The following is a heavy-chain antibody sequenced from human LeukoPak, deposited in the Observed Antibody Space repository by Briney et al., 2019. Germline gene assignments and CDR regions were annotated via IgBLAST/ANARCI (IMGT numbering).Heavy chain of an antibody. CDR2: IIPILGIA. J-gene: IGHJ6*02. CDR3: ARSPPYDILTGYYQYYYGMDV. CDR1: GGTFSSYA. D-gene: IGHD3-9*01. V-gene: IGHV1-69*04. Sequence: SVKVSCKASGGTFSSYAISWVRQAPGQGLEWMGRIIPILGIANYAQKFQGRVTITADKSTSTAYMELSSLRSEDTAVYYCARSPPYDILTGYYQYYYGMDVWGQGTTVTVSS.